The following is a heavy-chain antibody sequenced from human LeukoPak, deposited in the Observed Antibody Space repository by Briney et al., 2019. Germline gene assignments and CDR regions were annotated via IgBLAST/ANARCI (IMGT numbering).Heavy chain of an antibody. Sequence: GGSLRLSCAASGFTFSSYAMHWVRQAPGKGLEWVAVISYDGSNKYYADSVKGRFTISRDNSKNTLYLQMNSLRAEDTAVYYCARDPRVGYYYYYMDVWGKGTTVTVSS. J-gene: IGHJ6*03. V-gene: IGHV3-30-3*01. CDR1: GFTFSSYA. CDR2: ISYDGSNK. CDR3: ARDPRVGYYYYYMDV.